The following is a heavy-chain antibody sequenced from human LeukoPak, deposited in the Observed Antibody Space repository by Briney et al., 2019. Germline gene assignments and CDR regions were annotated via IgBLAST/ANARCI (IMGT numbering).Heavy chain of an antibody. CDR2: ISAYNGNT. V-gene: IGHV1-18*01. Sequence: ASVKVSRKASGYTFTSYGISWVRQAPGQGLEWMGWISAYNGNTNYAQKLQGRVTMTTDTSTSTAYMELRSLRSDDTAVYYCARDLRAYCGGDCYCGCWGQGTLVTVSS. D-gene: IGHD2-21*02. J-gene: IGHJ4*02. CDR3: ARDLRAYCGGDCYCGC. CDR1: GYTFTSYG.